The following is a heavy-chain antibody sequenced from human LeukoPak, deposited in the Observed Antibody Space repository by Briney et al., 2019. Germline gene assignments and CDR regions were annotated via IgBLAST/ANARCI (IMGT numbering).Heavy chain of an antibody. CDR3: AKNDFLDAFDI. V-gene: IGHV3-21*01. CDR2: ISSTSAYI. CDR1: GFALKSYS. D-gene: IGHD1-1*01. J-gene: IGHJ3*02. Sequence: MTGGSLRLSCAGSGFALKSYSLSWVRQAPGKGLEWVSSISSTSAYIYYADSVKGRFTISRDNVDNVVYLQMNSVGAEDTAVYYCAKNDFLDAFDIWGQGTMVTVSS.